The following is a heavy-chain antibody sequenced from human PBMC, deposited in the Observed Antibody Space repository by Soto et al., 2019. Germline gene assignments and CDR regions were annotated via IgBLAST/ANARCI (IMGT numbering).Heavy chain of an antibody. CDR2: ITTSSSFR. J-gene: IGHJ4*02. D-gene: IGHD3-16*01. CDR3: ARDLGVALAPLTLDS. CDR1: GFTFSTYS. Sequence: EVQLVESGGGLVKPGGSLRLSCAASGFTFSTYSMNWVRQAPGKGLEWVADITTSSSFRFYADSVKGRFTISRDDAKNSLYLRMNSLRVEDTGVYYCARDLGVALAPLTLDSWGQGTLVTVSS. V-gene: IGHV3-21*02.